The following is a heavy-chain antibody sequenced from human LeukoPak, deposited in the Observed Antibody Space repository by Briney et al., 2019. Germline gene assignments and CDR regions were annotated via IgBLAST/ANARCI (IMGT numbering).Heavy chain of an antibody. V-gene: IGHV3-53*01. CDR3: ARDLAVAGTGYYYYGMDV. CDR1: GFTFSNYA. Sequence: GGSLRLPCAAAGFTFSNYAMSWVRQAPGKGLEWVSVIYSGGSTYYADSVKGRFTISRDNSKNTLYLQMNSLRAEDTAVYYCARDLAVAGTGYYYYGMDVWGQGTTVTVSS. CDR2: IYSGGST. J-gene: IGHJ6*02. D-gene: IGHD6-19*01.